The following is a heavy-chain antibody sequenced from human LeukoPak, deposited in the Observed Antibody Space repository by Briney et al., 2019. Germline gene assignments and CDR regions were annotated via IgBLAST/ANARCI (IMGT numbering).Heavy chain of an antibody. CDR3: ARDHWYDILSFDY. CDR2: TYFRSKWYY. J-gene: IGHJ4*02. D-gene: IGHD3-9*01. CDR1: GDSVSRKTAT. V-gene: IGHV6-1*01. Sequence: SQTLSLTCALSGDSVSRKTATWNWTRQSPSRGLEWLGRTYFRSKWYYDYAMSVKGRVTINPDTSKNHFSLHLDSVTPEDTAVYYCARDHWYDILSFDYWGQGTLVTVSS.